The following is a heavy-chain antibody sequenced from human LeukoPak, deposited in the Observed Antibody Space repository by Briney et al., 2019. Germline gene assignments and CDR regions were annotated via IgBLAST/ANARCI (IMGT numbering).Heavy chain of an antibody. J-gene: IGHJ4*02. Sequence: GGTLRLSCAASGFTFSSYGMSWVRQAPGKGLEWVSAISGSGGSTYYADSVKGRFTISRDNSKNTLYLQMNSLRAEDTAVYYCAKDRTAHYDYWGQGTLVTVSS. V-gene: IGHV3-23*01. CDR3: AKDRTAHYDY. CDR1: GFTFSSYG. D-gene: IGHD5-18*01. CDR2: ISGSGGST.